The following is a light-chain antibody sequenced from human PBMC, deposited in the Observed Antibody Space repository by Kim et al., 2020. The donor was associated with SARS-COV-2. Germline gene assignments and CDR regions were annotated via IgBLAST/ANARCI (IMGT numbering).Light chain of an antibody. CDR1: QSVFYSSNNKNY. CDR2: WAS. V-gene: IGKV4-1*01. CDR3: QQYYTTPPT. Sequence: ATINCRASQSVFYSSNNKNYLTWYQQKPGQPPKLLIYWASTRESGVPDRFSGSGSGTDFTLTIISLQAEDVAVYYCQQYYTTPPTFGPGTKVDIK. J-gene: IGKJ3*01.